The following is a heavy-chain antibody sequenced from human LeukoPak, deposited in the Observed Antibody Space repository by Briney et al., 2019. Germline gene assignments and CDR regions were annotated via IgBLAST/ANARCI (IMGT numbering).Heavy chain of an antibody. Sequence: SETLSLTCTVSGGSISSYYWSWIRQPPGKGLEWIGYIYTSGSTNYNPSLKSRVTISVDTSKNQFSLKLSSVTAADTAVYYCARPIPSAGWFGPWGQGTLVTVSS. CDR2: IYTSGST. D-gene: IGHD6-13*01. V-gene: IGHV4-4*09. CDR1: GGSISSYY. J-gene: IGHJ5*02. CDR3: ARPIPSAGWFGP.